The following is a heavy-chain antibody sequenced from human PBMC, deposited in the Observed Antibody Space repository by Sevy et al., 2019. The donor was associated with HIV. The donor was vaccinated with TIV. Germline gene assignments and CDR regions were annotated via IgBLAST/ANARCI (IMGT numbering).Heavy chain of an antibody. Sequence: ASVKVSCKASGYTFTSYGISWVRQAPGQGLEWMGWISAYNGNTNYAQKLQGRVTMTTDTSTSPAYMERRSLRSDDTAVYYCAREISRGWSRVFDYWGQGTLVTVSS. CDR2: ISAYNGNT. D-gene: IGHD6-19*01. CDR3: AREISRGWSRVFDY. V-gene: IGHV1-18*04. J-gene: IGHJ4*02. CDR1: GYTFTSYG.